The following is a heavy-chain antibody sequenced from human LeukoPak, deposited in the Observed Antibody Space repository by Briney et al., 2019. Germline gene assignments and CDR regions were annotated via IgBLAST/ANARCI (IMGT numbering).Heavy chain of an antibody. CDR1: GFTFSSYG. CDR3: AKGWSSGTYPAPFDY. V-gene: IGHV3-30*18. Sequence: PGGFLRLSCAASGFTFSSYGMHWVRQAPGKGLEWVAVVSYDGNDQYYADSVKGRFTLSKDNSKNTLYLQMNSLRVGDTAVYYCAKGWSSGTYPAPFDYWGQGTLVTVSS. J-gene: IGHJ4*02. D-gene: IGHD1-26*01. CDR2: VSYDGNDQ.